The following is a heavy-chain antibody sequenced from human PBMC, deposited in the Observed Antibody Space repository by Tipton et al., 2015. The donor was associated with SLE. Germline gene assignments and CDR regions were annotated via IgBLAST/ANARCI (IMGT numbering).Heavy chain of an antibody. Sequence: QLVQSGAEVKKPGASVKVSCKASGYTFASYGISWVRQAPGQGLEWMGWISAYNGNTNYAQKFQGRVTVTTDTSTSTAYMELRSLRSDDTARYYCAVHCSGGSCYSFQHWGQGTLVTVSS. CDR2: ISAYNGNT. CDR3: AVHCSGGSCYSFQH. J-gene: IGHJ1*01. V-gene: IGHV1-18*01. D-gene: IGHD2-15*01. CDR1: GYTFASYG.